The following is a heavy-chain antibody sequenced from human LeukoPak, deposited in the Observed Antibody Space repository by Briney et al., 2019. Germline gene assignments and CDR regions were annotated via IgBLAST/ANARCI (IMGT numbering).Heavy chain of an antibody. CDR3: ARRTDSGWKWFDP. CDR2: IHPGEYER. J-gene: IGHJ5*02. Sequence: GESLKISCKASGYRFTSYWIGWVRQMPGKGLEWMGVIHPGEYERRYSPSFEGQVTVSADRSISTAYMQWSSLKASDTAMYYCARRTDSGWKWFDPWGQGTLVTVSS. CDR1: GYRFTSYW. V-gene: IGHV5-51*01. D-gene: IGHD6-25*01.